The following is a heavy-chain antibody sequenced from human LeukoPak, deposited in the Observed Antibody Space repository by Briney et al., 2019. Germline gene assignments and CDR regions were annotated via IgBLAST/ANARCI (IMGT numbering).Heavy chain of an antibody. CDR3: ARDGRELLLDY. CDR1: GFTFSSYA. Sequence: GGSLRLSCAASGFTFSSYAMHWVRQAPGKGLEYVSAISSNGGSTYYANSVKGRFTISRDNSKNTLYLQMGSLRAEDMAVYYCARDGRELLLDYWGQGTLVTVSS. J-gene: IGHJ4*02. CDR2: ISSNGGST. V-gene: IGHV3-64*01. D-gene: IGHD1-26*01.